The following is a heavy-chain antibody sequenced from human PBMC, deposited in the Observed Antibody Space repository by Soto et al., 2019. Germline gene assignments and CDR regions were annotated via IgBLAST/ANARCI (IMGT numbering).Heavy chain of an antibody. J-gene: IGHJ4*02. V-gene: IGHV4-34*01. Sequence: QVQLQQWGAGLLKPSETLSLTCAVYGGSFRGYYWSWIRQPPGKGLEWIGEINHSGSTNYNPSLKSRVTISVHTSKNQFSLKLSSVTAADTAVYYCARGGRFPRQWVFAYWGQGTLVTVSS. CDR2: INHSGST. CDR1: GGSFRGYY. CDR3: ARGGRFPRQWVFAY. D-gene: IGHD3-3*01.